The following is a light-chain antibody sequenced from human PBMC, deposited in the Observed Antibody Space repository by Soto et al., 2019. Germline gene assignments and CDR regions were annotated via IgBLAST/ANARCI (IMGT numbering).Light chain of an antibody. CDR3: SSYVGNNNLV. J-gene: IGLJ3*02. CDR1: SSDVGSYNY. CDR2: EVT. Sequence: QSALTQPASVSGSPGQSITISCTGTSSDVGSYNYVSWYQQYPGKAPKLMIYEVTNRPSGVPDRFSGSKSGKTASLTVSGLQADDEADYYCSSYVGNNNLVFGGGTQLTVL. V-gene: IGLV2-8*01.